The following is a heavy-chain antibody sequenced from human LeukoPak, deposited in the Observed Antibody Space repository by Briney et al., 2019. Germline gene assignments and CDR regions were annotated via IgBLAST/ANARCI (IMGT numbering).Heavy chain of an antibody. CDR3: ARVSYDILTGYRTFDY. V-gene: IGHV1-8*03. Sequence: ASVKVSCKASGYTFTSYDINWVRQATGQGLEWMGWMNPNSGNTGYAQKFQGRVTITRNTSISTAYMELSSLRSEDTAVYYCARVSYDILTGYRTFDYWGQGTLVTVSS. J-gene: IGHJ4*02. CDR2: MNPNSGNT. D-gene: IGHD3-9*01. CDR1: GYTFTSYD.